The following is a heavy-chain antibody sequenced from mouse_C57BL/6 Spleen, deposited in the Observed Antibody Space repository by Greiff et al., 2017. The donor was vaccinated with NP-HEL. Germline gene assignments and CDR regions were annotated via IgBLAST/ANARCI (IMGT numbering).Heavy chain of an antibody. CDR3: ARITTVVATRAMDY. Sequence: QVQLQQPGAELVMPGASVKLSCKASGYTFTSYWMHWVKQRPGQGLEWIGEIDPSDSYTNYNRKFKGKSTLTVDKSSSTAYMQLSSLTSEDSAVYYCARITTVVATRAMDYWGQGTSVTVSS. J-gene: IGHJ4*01. CDR2: IDPSDSYT. CDR1: GYTFTSYW. V-gene: IGHV1-69*01. D-gene: IGHD1-1*01.